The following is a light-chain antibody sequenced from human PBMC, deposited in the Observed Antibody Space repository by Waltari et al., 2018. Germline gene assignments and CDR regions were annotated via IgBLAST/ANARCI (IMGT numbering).Light chain of an antibody. CDR1: SSDVGAYNY. CDR2: EVT. CDR3: SSYADNTWI. J-gene: IGLJ2*01. V-gene: IGLV2-8*01. Sequence: QSALTPPPSASGSPGPSVTISCTGTSSDVGAYNYVSWYQQHPGKAPKLMIYEVTNRPSGVPDRFSGSKSGNTASLTVSGLQAEDEADYYCSSYADNTWIFGGGTKLTVL.